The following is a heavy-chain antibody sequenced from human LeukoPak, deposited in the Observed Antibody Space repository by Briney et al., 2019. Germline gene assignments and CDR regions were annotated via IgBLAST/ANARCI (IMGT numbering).Heavy chain of an antibody. CDR2: INDKGGST. CDR1: GSTFSLYA. D-gene: IGHD3-10*01. CDR3: AKSGGSGTYDRIDY. J-gene: IGHJ4*02. Sequence: GGSLRLSCAASGSTFSLYAMSWVRQAPGKGLEWVSSINDKGGSTYYADSVKGRFTISRDNSMNTLYLEMISLRDEDTAVYYCAKSGGSGTYDRIDYWGQGTQVTVSS. V-gene: IGHV3-23*01.